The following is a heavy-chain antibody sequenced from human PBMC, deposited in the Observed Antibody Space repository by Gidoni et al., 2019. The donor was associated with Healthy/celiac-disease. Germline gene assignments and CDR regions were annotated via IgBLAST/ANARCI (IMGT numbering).Heavy chain of an antibody. D-gene: IGHD6-19*01. CDR2: IYYSGST. CDR3: ARAAVAGTLPLDY. V-gene: IGHV4-59*01. CDR1: GCSISSYY. J-gene: IGHJ4*02. Sequence: QVQLQESGPGLVKPSETLSLTCTVSGCSISSYYWSWIRQPPGKGLEWIGYIYYSGSTNYNPSLKSRVTISVDTSKNQFSLKLSSVTAADTAVYYCARAAVAGTLPLDYWGQGTLVTVSS.